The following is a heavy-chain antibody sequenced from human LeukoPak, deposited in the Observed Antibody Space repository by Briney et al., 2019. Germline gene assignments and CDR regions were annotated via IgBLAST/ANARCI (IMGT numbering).Heavy chain of an antibody. V-gene: IGHV1-2*06. CDR2: INPNSGGT. D-gene: IGHD4-17*01. CDR3: ASIISDYGDYGSY. J-gene: IGHJ4*02. Sequence: GASVKVSCKXSGYTFTGNYMHWVRQAPGQGLEWMGRINPNSGGTNYAQKFQGRVTMTRDTSISTAYMELSRLRSDDTAVYYCASIISDYGDYGSYWGQGTLVTVSS. CDR1: GYTFTGNY.